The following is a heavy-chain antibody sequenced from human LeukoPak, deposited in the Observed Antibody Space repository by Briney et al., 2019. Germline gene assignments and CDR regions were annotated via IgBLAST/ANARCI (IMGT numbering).Heavy chain of an antibody. Sequence: GGSLRLSCAASGFTFSDYYMSWIRQAPGKGLEWLSYISSSSSYTNYADSVKGRFTLSRDNTKNSLYLQLNSLRAEDTSVYYCARNLKGSAWYVDYWGQGTLVTVSS. CDR2: ISSSSSYT. D-gene: IGHD6-19*01. CDR1: GFTFSDYY. J-gene: IGHJ4*02. V-gene: IGHV3-11*03. CDR3: ARNLKGSAWYVDY.